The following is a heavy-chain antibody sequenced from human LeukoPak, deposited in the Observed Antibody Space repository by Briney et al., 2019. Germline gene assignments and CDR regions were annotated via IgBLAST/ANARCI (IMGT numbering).Heavy chain of an antibody. J-gene: IGHJ4*02. CDR1: GSTFSSYG. V-gene: IGHV3-7*01. Sequence: GGSLRLSCAASGSTFSSYGMTWVRQAPGKGLEWVANIKQDGSEKYYVDSVKGRFTISRDNAKNSLYLQMNSLRAEDTAVYYCARAQDYDFSFDYWGQGTLVTVSS. CDR2: IKQDGSEK. D-gene: IGHD3-3*01. CDR3: ARAQDYDFSFDY.